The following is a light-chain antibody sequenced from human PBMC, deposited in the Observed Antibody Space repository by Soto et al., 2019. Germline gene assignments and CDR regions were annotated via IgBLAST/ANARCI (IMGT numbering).Light chain of an antibody. Sequence: DIQMTQSPSTLSASVGDRVTITCRASQSITDYLAWYQQKPGKAPKFLIYKASTLEGGVPSRFSGSGSGTEFTLTISCLQSDDFATYYCQHCYDYSWTFGGGTKVEIK. V-gene: IGKV1-5*03. CDR1: QSITDY. CDR2: KAS. J-gene: IGKJ1*01. CDR3: QHCYDYSWT.